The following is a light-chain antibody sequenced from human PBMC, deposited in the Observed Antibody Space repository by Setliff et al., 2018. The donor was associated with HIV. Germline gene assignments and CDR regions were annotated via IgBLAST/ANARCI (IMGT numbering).Light chain of an antibody. J-gene: IGLJ1*01. CDR1: STDVGGYDY. V-gene: IGLV2-14*01. Sequence: QSALTQPASVSGSPGQSITISCTGTSTDVGGYDYVSRYQQLPGKAPKLIIFEVTNRPSGISLRFSGSKSGNTASLTISGVQAEDEADYYCCSYTSRSTRVFGTGTKVTVL. CDR2: EVT. CDR3: CSYTSRSTRV.